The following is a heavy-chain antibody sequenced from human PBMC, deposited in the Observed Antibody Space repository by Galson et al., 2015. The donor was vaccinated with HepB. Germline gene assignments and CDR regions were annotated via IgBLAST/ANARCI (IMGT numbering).Heavy chain of an antibody. Sequence: SLRLSCAASGFTFSSYVMSWVRQTPGKGLEWVSAISGSGGSTYYADSVKGRFTISRDNSKNTLYLQMNSLRAEDTAVYYCAKRWSSSWYTGDAFDIWGQGTMVTVSS. D-gene: IGHD6-13*01. V-gene: IGHV3-23*01. CDR2: ISGSGGST. CDR3: AKRWSSSWYTGDAFDI. CDR1: GFTFSSYV. J-gene: IGHJ3*02.